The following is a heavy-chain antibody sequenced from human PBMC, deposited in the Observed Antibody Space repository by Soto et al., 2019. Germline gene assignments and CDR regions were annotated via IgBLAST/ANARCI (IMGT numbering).Heavy chain of an antibody. V-gene: IGHV5-51*01. J-gene: IGHJ6*02. D-gene: IGHD2-8*01. CDR1: GYSFTSYW. CDR3: ARRGYCTNGVCYRYGMDV. Sequence: GESLKISCKGSGYSFTSYWIGWVRQMPGKGLEWMGIIYPGDSDTRYSPSFQGQVTISADTSISTAYLQWSSLKASDTAMYYCARRGYCTNGVCYRYGMDVWGQGTTVTVSS. CDR2: IYPGDSDT.